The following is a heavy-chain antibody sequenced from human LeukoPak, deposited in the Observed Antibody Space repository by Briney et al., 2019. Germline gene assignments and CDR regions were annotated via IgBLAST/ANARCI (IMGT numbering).Heavy chain of an antibody. CDR2: IYSGGST. CDR3: ARDRVVPAYDY. V-gene: IGHV3-53*05. Sequence: GGSLRLSCAASGFTVSGNYMNWVRQAPGKVLEWVSVIYSGGSTYYADSVKGRFTISRDNSKNTLYLQMNSLRAEDTAVYYCARDRVVPAYDYWGQGTLVTVSS. CDR1: GFTVSGNY. J-gene: IGHJ4*02. D-gene: IGHD2-2*01.